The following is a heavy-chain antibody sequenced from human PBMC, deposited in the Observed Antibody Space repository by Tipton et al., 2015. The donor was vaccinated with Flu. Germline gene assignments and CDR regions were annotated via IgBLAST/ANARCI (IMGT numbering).Heavy chain of an antibody. CDR1: GFTFSQHW. CDR3: VRECGGYQPSCSYAMDV. J-gene: IGHJ6*02. CDR2: MKQDGSAK. V-gene: IGHV3-7*01. D-gene: IGHD3-16*02. Sequence: SLRLSCSASGFTFSQHWMSWVRQAPGKGLEWVANMKQDGSAKYYVDSVKGRFTISRDNAENSLYLEMNNLKVGDTATYYCVRECGGYQPSCSYAMDVWGRGTTVTVSS.